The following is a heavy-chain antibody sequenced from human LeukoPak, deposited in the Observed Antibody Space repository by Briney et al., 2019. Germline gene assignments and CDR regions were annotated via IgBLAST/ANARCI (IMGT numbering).Heavy chain of an antibody. Sequence: ASVKVSCKAPGGTFSSYAISWVRQAPGQGLEWMGGIIPIFGTANYAQKFQGRVTITTDESTSTAYMELSSLRSEDTAVYYCASSMTTVYDYWGQGTLVTVSS. J-gene: IGHJ4*02. V-gene: IGHV1-69*05. D-gene: IGHD4-11*01. CDR3: ASSMTTVYDY. CDR1: GGTFSSYA. CDR2: IIPIFGTA.